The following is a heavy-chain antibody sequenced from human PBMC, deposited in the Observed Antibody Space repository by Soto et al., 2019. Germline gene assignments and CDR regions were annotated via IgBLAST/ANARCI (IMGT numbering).Heavy chain of an antibody. J-gene: IGHJ4*02. CDR3: ARGDIYFDY. CDR2: IYYSGKT. V-gene: IGHV4-59*01. Sequence: SETLSLTCTVSGGSISSYYCTWIRQPPGKGLEWIGYIYYSGKTNYNPSLKSRVTISVDTSKNQFSLKLSSVIAADTAVYYCARGDIYFDYWGQGTLVTVSS. CDR1: GGSISSYY.